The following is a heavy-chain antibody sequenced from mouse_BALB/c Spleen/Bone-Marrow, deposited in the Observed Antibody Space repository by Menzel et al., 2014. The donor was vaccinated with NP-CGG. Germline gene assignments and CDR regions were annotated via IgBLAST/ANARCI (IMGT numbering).Heavy chain of an antibody. Sequence: QVQLKESGAGLVRPGASVKLSCKASGYTFTSYWINWVKPRPGQGLEWIGNIYPSDSYTNYNQKFKDKATLTVDKSSSTAYMQLSSPTSEDSAVYYCTRGTRYYFDYWGQGTTLTVSS. CDR1: GYTFTSYW. V-gene: IGHV1-69*02. J-gene: IGHJ2*01. CDR3: TRGTRYYFDY. CDR2: IYPSDSYT. D-gene: IGHD3-3*01.